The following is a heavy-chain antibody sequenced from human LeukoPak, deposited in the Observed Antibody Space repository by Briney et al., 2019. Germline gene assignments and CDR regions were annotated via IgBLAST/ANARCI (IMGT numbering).Heavy chain of an antibody. J-gene: IGHJ3*02. CDR2: IDWDDDK. CDR1: GFSLSTSGMR. Sequence: SGPALVKPTQTLTLTCTFSGFSLSTSGMRVSWIRQPPGKALEWLARIDWDDDKFYSTSLKTRPTISKDTSKNQVVLTMTNMDPVDTATYYCARSYSSGWYSGLRNDAFDIWGQGTMVTVSS. D-gene: IGHD6-19*01. CDR3: ARSYSSGWYSGLRNDAFDI. V-gene: IGHV2-70*04.